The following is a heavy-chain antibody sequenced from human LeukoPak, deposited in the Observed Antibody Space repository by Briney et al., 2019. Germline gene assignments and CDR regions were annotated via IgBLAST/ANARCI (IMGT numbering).Heavy chain of an antibody. CDR2: MNPNSGNT. CDR3: ARGHRTTAWIQLDYYYYMDV. D-gene: IGHD5-18*01. V-gene: IGHV1-8*03. CDR1: GYTFTSYD. Sequence: GASVKVSCKASGYTFTSYDINWVRQATGQGLEWMGWMNPNSGNTGYAQKFQGRVTITRNTSISTAYMELSSLRSEDTAVYYCARGHRTTAWIQLDYYYYMDVWGKGTTVTVSS. J-gene: IGHJ6*03.